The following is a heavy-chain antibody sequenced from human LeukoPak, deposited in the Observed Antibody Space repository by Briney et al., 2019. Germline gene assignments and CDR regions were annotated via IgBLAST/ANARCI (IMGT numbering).Heavy chain of an antibody. J-gene: IGHJ4*02. CDR1: GFTFSSYW. CDR2: INHNGNVN. V-gene: IGHV3-7*03. Sequence: GGSLRLSCVASGFTFSSYWMNWARQAPGKGLEWVASINHNGNVNYYVDSVKGRFTISRDNAKNSLYLQMSNLRAEDTAVYFCAKDSSGWSIGEYYFDYWGQGTLVTVSS. CDR3: AKDSSGWSIGEYYFDY. D-gene: IGHD6-19*01.